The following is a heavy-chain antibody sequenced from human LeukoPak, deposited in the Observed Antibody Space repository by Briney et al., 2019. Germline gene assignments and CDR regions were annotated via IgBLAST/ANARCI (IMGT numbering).Heavy chain of an antibody. CDR2: INHSGST. CDR1: GGSFSGYY. D-gene: IGHD1-1*01. Sequence: PSETLSLTCVVYGGSFSGYYWSWIRQPPGKGLEWIGEINHSGSTNYNPSLKSRVTISVDTSKNQSSLKLSSVTAADTAVYYCARTGRGVSFDPWGQGTLVTVSS. CDR3: ARTGRGVSFDP. V-gene: IGHV4-34*01. J-gene: IGHJ5*02.